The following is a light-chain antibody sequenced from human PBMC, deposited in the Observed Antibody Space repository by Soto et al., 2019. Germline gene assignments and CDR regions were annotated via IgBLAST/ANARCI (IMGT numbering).Light chain of an antibody. CDR1: QSINNY. CDR3: QQSYSSPLT. V-gene: IGKV1-39*01. CDR2: SAS. J-gene: IGKJ4*01. Sequence: DVQMTQSPSSLSASVGDTVTITCRASQSINNYLNWYEQKPGEAPKLLMYSASTLQSGVPSRFSGSGNGTDFTLTITSLQPEDFAVYYCQQSYSSPLTFGGGTKVEI.